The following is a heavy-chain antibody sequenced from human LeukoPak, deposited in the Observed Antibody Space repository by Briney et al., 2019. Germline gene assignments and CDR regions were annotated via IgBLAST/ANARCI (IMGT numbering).Heavy chain of an antibody. Sequence: PSETLSLTCTVSGGSISSGGYYWSWIRQPPGKGLEWIGYIYHSASTYYNPSLKSRVTISVDRSKNQFSLKLSSVTAADTAVYYCARDGDYGERAAFDIWGQGTMVTVS. J-gene: IGHJ3*02. CDR2: IYHSAST. D-gene: IGHD4-17*01. CDR3: ARDGDYGERAAFDI. CDR1: GGSISSGGYY. V-gene: IGHV4-30-2*01.